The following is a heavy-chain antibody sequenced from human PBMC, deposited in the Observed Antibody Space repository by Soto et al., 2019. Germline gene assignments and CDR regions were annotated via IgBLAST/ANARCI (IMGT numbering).Heavy chain of an antibody. V-gene: IGHV3-11*05. CDR1: GFTFSDYY. J-gene: IGHJ3*02. D-gene: IGHD3-9*01. CDR3: ARDADILPVSVAFDI. CDR2: IGSSSSYT. Sequence: GGSLRLSCAASGFTFSDYYMSWIRQAPGKGLEWVSYIGSSSSYTNYADSVKGRFTISRDNAKNSLYLQMNSLRAEDTAVYYRARDADILPVSVAFDIGGKGTMATVPS.